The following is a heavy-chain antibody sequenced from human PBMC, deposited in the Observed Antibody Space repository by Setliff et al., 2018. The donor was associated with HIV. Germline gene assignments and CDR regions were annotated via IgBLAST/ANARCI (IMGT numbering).Heavy chain of an antibody. CDR1: GYTFTGYY. CDR2: LNPSGST. J-gene: IGHJ4*02. V-gene: IGHV1-46*01. CDR3: VTGEGLRF. Sequence: ASVKVSCKASGYTFTGYYMHWVRQAPGQGLEWMGILNPSGSTVSAQKFRGRVTMTTATSSDTAYLYLSGLRSEDTAVYYCVTGEGLRFRGQGTLVTVSS. D-gene: IGHD2-21*01.